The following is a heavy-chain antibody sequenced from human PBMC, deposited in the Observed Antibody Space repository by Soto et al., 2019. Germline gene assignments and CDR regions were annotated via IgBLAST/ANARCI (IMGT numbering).Heavy chain of an antibody. Sequence: VQLVGSGGGLVQPGGSLRLSCAASGFTFSSYSMNWVRQAPGKGLEWVSYISSSSDTMYYADSVKGRFTISRDNAKNSLYLQMSSLGAEDTAVYYCVREGGYCSGGSCSRLYYFDYWGQGTLVTVSS. CDR1: GFTFSSYS. D-gene: IGHD2-15*01. CDR3: VREGGYCSGGSCSRLYYFDY. J-gene: IGHJ4*02. V-gene: IGHV3-48*01. CDR2: ISSSSDTM.